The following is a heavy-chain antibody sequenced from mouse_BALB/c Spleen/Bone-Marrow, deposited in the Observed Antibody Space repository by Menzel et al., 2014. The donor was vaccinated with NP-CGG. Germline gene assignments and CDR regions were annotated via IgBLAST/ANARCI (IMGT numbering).Heavy chain of an antibody. J-gene: IGHJ3*01. CDR3: ASMITTAWFAY. CDR2: IGAGGST. Sequence: QVQLKHSGPGLVAPSQSLSITCTVSGFSLTSYGVHWVRQPPGKGLEWLGVIGAGGSTNYNSALMSRLSISKDNSKSQVFLKMNSLQTDDTAMYYRASMITTAWFAYWGQGTLVTVSA. V-gene: IGHV2-9*02. D-gene: IGHD2-4*01. CDR1: GFSLTSYG.